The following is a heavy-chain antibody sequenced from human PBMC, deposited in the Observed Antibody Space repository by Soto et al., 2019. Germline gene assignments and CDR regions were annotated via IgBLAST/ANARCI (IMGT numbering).Heavy chain of an antibody. CDR2: ISGSGGST. Sequence: TGGSLRLSCAASGFTFSSYAMSWVRQAPGKGLEWVSAISGSGGSTYYADSVKGRFTISRDNSKNTLYLQMNSLRAEDTAVYYCAKVRGSSPPRWYFDYWGQGTLVTVSS. D-gene: IGHD6-6*01. J-gene: IGHJ4*02. CDR1: GFTFSSYA. CDR3: AKVRGSSPPRWYFDY. V-gene: IGHV3-23*01.